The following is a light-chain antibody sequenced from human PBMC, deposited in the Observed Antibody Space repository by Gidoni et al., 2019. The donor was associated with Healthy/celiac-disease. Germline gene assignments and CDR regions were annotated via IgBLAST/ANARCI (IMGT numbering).Light chain of an antibody. J-gene: IGKJ1*01. V-gene: IGKV1-5*03. CDR2: KAS. CDR1: QRISSW. Sequence: DIQMTQSPSTLSASVGYRVTINCLASQRISSWLAWYQQKPGKDPKLLIYKASSLESGVPSRFSGSGSGTVFTLTISSLQPDDFATYYCQQYNSYPGTFXXXTKVEIK. CDR3: QQYNSYPGT.